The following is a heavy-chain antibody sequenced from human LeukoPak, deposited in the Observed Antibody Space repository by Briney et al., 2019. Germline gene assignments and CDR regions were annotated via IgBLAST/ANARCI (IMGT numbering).Heavy chain of an antibody. D-gene: IGHD3-10*01. CDR3: ARDLTAVRGVI. CDR1: GYTFTSYY. J-gene: IGHJ4*02. Sequence: ASVKVSCKASGYTFTSYYMHWVRQAPGQGLEWMGMINSSGGSTTYAQKFQGRVTMTRDTSTTTFYMELSSLRSEDTAVYYCARDLTAVRGVIWGQGTLVTVSS. V-gene: IGHV1-46*01. CDR2: INSSGGST.